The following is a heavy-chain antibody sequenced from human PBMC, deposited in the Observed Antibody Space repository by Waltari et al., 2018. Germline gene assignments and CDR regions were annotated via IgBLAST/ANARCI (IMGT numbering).Heavy chain of an antibody. Sequence: QGQLVQSGPEVKKPGASLKVSCKASEYIFTAFYIHWVRQAPGRGLEWMGRINPNTGGTNLAESFQGRVTVTRDTSITTAYMELTRLTSDDTAMYYCARSTGTSYDSYYKGLDVWGQGTTLTVSS. D-gene: IGHD3-16*01. CDR3: ARSTGTSYDSYYKGLDV. J-gene: IGHJ6*02. CDR1: EYIFTAFY. CDR2: INPNTGGT. V-gene: IGHV1-2*06.